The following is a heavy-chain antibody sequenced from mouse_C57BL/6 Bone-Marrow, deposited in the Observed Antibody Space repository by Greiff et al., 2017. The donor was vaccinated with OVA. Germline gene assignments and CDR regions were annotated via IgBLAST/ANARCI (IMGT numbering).Heavy chain of an antibody. J-gene: IGHJ2*01. CDR2: ISSGGSYT. V-gene: IGHV5-6*01. CDR3: ARHGDYGSFFDY. Sequence: EVQGVESGGDLVKPGGSLKLSCAASGFTFSSYGMSWVRQTPDKRLEWVATISSGGSYTYYPDSVKGRFTISRDNAKNTLYLQMSSRKSEDTAMYYCARHGDYGSFFDYWGQGTTLTVSS. CDR1: GFTFSSYG. D-gene: IGHD1-1*01.